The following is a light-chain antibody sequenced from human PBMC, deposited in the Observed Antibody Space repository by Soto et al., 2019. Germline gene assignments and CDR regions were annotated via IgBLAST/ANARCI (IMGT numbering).Light chain of an antibody. CDR2: AAS. Sequence: DIPMTQSPSSLSASVGDSVTITCRASQGISTYLAWYQQKPGKVPKLLIYAASTLQSGVPSRFSGSGSGTEFTLTISSLQPEDVATDYCQRYNSAPRTFGQGTKVEIK. CDR3: QRYNSAPRT. V-gene: IGKV1-27*01. J-gene: IGKJ1*01. CDR1: QGISTY.